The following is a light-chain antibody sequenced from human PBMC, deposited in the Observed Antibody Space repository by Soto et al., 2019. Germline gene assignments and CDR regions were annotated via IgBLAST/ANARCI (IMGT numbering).Light chain of an antibody. Sequence: PGESATLSCRVSQNVGLNFAWYQQKSGQPPRLLIHTASSRATGIPARFSGSGSRTDFTLTISSLEPEDIAVYYCQERGRWPRATFGGGTKVEMK. CDR3: QERGRWPRAT. CDR2: TAS. CDR1: QNVGLN. J-gene: IGKJ4*01. V-gene: IGKV3-11*01.